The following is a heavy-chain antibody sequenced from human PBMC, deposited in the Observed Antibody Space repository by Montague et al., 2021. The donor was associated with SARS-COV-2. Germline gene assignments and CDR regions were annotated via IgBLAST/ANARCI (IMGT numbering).Heavy chain of an antibody. D-gene: IGHD3-10*01. Sequence: SETLSLTCTVSGGSVSSSDYYWAWIRQPPGKGLEWIGSISYSGSTYYDPSLKSRVTISVDTSENQFSLKLSSVTAADTAVYYCARGYYGSGSYYFLGNWGQGTLVTVSS. J-gene: IGHJ4*02. CDR2: ISYSGST. CDR3: ARGYYGSGSYYFLGN. V-gene: IGHV4-39*07. CDR1: GGSVSSSDYY.